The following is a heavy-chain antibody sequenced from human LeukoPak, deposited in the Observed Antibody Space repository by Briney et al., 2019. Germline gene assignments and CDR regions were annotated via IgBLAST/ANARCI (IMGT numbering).Heavy chain of an antibody. V-gene: IGHV4-38-2*02. J-gene: IGHJ4*02. D-gene: IGHD6-13*01. CDR3: ARERGSSSCYDY. CDR2: IYHSGGT. CDR1: GYSISSGYY. Sequence: PSETLSLTCTVSGYSISSGYYWGWIRQPPGKGLEWIGSIYHSGGTNYNPSLKSRVSISEDTSKNQFSLKLSSVTAADTAVYYCARERGSSSCYDYWGQGTLVTVSS.